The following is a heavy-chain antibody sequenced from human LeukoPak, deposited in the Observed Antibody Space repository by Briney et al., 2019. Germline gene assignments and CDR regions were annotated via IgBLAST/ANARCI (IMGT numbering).Heavy chain of an antibody. CDR1: GGSISSSNW. J-gene: IGHJ6*02. V-gene: IGHV4-4*02. CDR3: AREGSHSSGPYYYYGMDV. Sequence: SGTLSLTCAVSGGSISSSNWWSWVRQPPGKGLEWIGEIYHSGSTNYNPSLKSRVTISVDRSKNQFSLKLSSVTAADTAVYYCAREGSHSSGPYYYYGMDVWGQGTTVTVSS. D-gene: IGHD2-15*01. CDR2: IYHSGST.